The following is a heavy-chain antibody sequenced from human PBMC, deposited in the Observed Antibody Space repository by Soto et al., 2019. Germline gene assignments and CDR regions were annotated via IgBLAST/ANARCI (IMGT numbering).Heavy chain of an antibody. CDR2: IDPSDSYT. V-gene: IGHV5-10-1*01. Sequence: PGESLTSSCTCSGYSFTRYWISWVRQMPGKGLEWMGRIDPSDSYTNYSPSFQGHVTISADKSISTAYLQWSSLKASDTTMYYCASLLTTVTTDYYHGMDVWGQGTTVTVSS. CDR1: GYSFTRYW. D-gene: IGHD4-17*01. J-gene: IGHJ6*02. CDR3: ASLLTTVTTDYYHGMDV.